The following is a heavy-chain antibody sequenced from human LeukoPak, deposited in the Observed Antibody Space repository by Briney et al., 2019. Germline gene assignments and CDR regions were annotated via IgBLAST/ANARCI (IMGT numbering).Heavy chain of an antibody. V-gene: IGHV3-23*01. CDR2: ISSSTGAT. J-gene: IGHJ4*02. Sequence: PGGSLRLSCAASGFTFSNYAMTWVRQAPGKGLEWVSAISSSTGATYYADSVKGRFSISRDNSKNTLYLQMNSLRGEDTAVYYCATIRQLEQADYWGQGTLVTVSS. CDR1: GFTFSNYA. CDR3: ATIRQLEQADY. D-gene: IGHD6-6*01.